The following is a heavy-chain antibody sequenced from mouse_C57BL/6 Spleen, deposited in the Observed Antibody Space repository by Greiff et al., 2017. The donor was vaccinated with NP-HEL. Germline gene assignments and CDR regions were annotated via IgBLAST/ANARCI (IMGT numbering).Heavy chain of an antibody. Sequence: EVNLVESGGGLVKPGGSLKLSCAASGFTFSDYGMHWVRQAPEQGLEWVAYISSGSSTIYYADTVKGRFTISRDNDKNTLFLQMTSLRAEDTAMYYCARTPDGNYDYFDYWGKGTTLTVSS. D-gene: IGHD2-1*01. V-gene: IGHV5-17*01. J-gene: IGHJ2*01. CDR2: ISSGSSTI. CDR3: ARTPDGNYDYFDY. CDR1: GFTFSDYG.